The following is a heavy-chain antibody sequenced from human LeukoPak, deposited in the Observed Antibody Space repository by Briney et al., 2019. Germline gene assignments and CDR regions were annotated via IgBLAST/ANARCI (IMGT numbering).Heavy chain of an antibody. CDR3: AGRVAGPQSSYFDY. D-gene: IGHD6-19*01. Sequence: PSETLSLTCTVSGGSISSYYWSWIRQPPGKGLEWIGYIYYSGSTNYNPSLKSRVTISVDTSKNQFSLKLSSVTAADTAVYYCAGRVAGPQSSYFDYWGQGTLVTVSS. J-gene: IGHJ4*02. CDR1: GGSISSYY. CDR2: IYYSGST. V-gene: IGHV4-59*08.